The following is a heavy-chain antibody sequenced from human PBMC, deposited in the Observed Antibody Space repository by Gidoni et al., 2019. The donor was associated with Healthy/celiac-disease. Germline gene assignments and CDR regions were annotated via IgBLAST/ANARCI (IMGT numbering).Heavy chain of an antibody. V-gene: IGHV3-23*01. Sequence: VKRLESGGGLVQPGGSLRLSCAASGFTFSSYAMSWVRQAPGKGLEWVSAISGSGGSTYYADSVKGRFTISRDNSKNTLYLQMNSLRAEDTAVYYCAKDAEVRWELLHYWGQGTLVTVSS. CDR3: AKDAEVRWELLHY. D-gene: IGHD1-26*01. CDR1: GFTFSSYA. CDR2: ISGSGGST. J-gene: IGHJ4*02.